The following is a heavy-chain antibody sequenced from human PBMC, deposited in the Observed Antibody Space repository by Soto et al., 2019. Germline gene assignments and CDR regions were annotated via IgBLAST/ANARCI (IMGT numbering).Heavy chain of an antibody. CDR3: ARDAGDYYFDS. V-gene: IGHV3-30-3*01. CDR2: ISYDGTNK. CDR1: GLTFSSYV. D-gene: IGHD4-17*01. Sequence: QVQLVESGGGVVQPGRSLSLSCAASGLTFSSYVMHWVRQAPDTGLEWVAIISYDGTNKYYADSVKGRFTISRDNSKNMLFLYMNSLSTEDTAVYYCARDAGDYYFDSWGQGTLVTVSS. J-gene: IGHJ4*02.